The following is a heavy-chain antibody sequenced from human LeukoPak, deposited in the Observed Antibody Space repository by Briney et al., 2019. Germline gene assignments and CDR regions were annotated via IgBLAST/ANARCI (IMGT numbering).Heavy chain of an antibody. J-gene: IGHJ6*02. V-gene: IGHV1-18*01. CDR3: ARTGSTYYYYYGMDG. Sequence: ASVTVSFMASGYTFISYGISWVRQAPGQGLEWMGCISANNGNTNYAQKFQGRVTMSTDTPTSTAYMELRSLRSDDTAVYYCARTGSTYYYYYGMDGWRQGTTVTVCS. CDR2: ISANNGNT. D-gene: IGHD3-9*01. CDR1: GYTFISYG.